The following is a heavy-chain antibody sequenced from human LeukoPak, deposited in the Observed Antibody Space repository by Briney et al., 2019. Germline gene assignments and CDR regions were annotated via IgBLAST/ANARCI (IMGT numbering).Heavy chain of an antibody. CDR1: GYTFTSYG. V-gene: IGHV1-18*01. CDR2: ISAYNGNT. CDR3: ARGHTVLLWFGELLTLDY. J-gene: IGHJ4*02. Sequence: ASVTVSCKASGYTFTSYGISWVRQAPGQGLEWMGWISAYNGNTNYAQKLQGRVTMTTDTSTSTAYMELRSLRSDDTAVYYCARGHTVLLWFGELLTLDYWGQGTLVTVSS. D-gene: IGHD3-10*01.